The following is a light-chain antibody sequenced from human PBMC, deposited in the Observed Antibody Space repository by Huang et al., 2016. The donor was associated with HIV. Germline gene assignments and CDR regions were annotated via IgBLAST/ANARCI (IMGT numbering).Light chain of an antibody. V-gene: IGKV3-15*01. CDR2: GAS. J-gene: IGKJ1*01. Sequence: EIVMTQFPATLSASLGERVTLSCRASQSVRSKVACYQQKPGQAPRLLIHGASTRASDSPARFSGGGSGTEYTLNISSLQSEDFAVYYCQQYNDWPPWTFGHGTKVEIK. CDR1: QSVRSK. CDR3: QQYNDWPPWT.